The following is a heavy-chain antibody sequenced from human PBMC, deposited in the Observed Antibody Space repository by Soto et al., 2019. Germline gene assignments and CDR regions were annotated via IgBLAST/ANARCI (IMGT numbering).Heavy chain of an antibody. CDR1: GYTFTSYA. CDR2: INAGNGNT. D-gene: IGHD2-2*01. CDR3: ARDRAVGGYCSSTSCYLNY. Sequence: ASVKVSGKAPGYTFTSYAMHWVRQAPGQRLEWMGWINAGNGNTKYSQKFQGRVTITRDTSASTAYMELSSLRSEDTAVYYCARDRAVGGYCSSTSCYLNYWGQGTLVTVSS. J-gene: IGHJ4*02. V-gene: IGHV1-3*01.